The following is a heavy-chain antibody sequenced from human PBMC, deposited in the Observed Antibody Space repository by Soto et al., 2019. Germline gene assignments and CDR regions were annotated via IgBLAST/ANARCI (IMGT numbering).Heavy chain of an antibody. CDR3: ARPHFSSSYYFAY. V-gene: IGHV1-3*01. D-gene: IGHD6-13*01. CDR2: INAGNGNT. CDR1: GYTFTSYA. J-gene: IGHJ4*02. Sequence: QVQLVQSGAEVKKPGASVKVSCKASGYTFTSYAMHWVRQAPGQRLEWMGWINAGNGNTKYSQKFQGRVTITRDTSASTAYMELSSRRSEDTAVYYCARPHFSSSYYFAYWGQGTLVTVSS.